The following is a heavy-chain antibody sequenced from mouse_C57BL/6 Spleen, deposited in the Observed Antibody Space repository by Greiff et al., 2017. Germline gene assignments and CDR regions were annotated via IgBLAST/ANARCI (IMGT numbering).Heavy chain of an antibody. CDR3: ARWKEYGLFYY. J-gene: IGHJ2*01. D-gene: IGHD1-2*01. CDR1: GYTFTSYG. Sequence: QVQLQQSGAELARPGASVKLSCKASGYTFTSYGISWVKQRTGQGLEWIGEIYPRSGNTYYNEKFKGKATLTADKSSRTAYMELRSLTSADSAVXFCARWKEYGLFYYWGLGTTLPVSS. CDR2: IYPRSGNT. V-gene: IGHV1-81*01.